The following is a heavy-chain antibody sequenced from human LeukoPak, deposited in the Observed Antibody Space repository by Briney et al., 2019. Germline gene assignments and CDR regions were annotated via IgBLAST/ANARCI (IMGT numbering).Heavy chain of an antibody. CDR1: GFTFSSYA. V-gene: IGHV3-64*01. D-gene: IGHD2-2*01. CDR2: ISSNGGSK. Sequence: GGSLRLSCAASGFTFSSYAMHWVRQAPGKGLEYVSAISSNGGSKYYANSVKGRFTISRDDSKNTLYLQMGSLRAEDMAVYYCARGCSSTSCPPDYWGQGTLVTVSS. CDR3: ARGCSSTSCPPDY. J-gene: IGHJ4*02.